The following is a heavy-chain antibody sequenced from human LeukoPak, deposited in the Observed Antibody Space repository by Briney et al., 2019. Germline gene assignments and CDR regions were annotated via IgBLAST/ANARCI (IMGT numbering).Heavy chain of an antibody. Sequence: PSETLSLTCTVSGGSISSSSYYWGWIRQPPGKGLEWIGSIYYSGSTYYNPSLKSRVTISVDTSKNQFSLKLSSVTAADTAVYYCARQGRYSSSSVLSRMNWFDPWGQGTLVTVSS. CDR2: IYYSGST. J-gene: IGHJ5*02. D-gene: IGHD6-6*01. V-gene: IGHV4-39*01. CDR3: ARQGRYSSSSVLSRMNWFDP. CDR1: GGSISSSSYY.